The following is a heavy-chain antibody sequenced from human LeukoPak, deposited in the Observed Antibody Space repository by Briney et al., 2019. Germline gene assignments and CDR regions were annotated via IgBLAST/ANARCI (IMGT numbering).Heavy chain of an antibody. CDR2: ISWNSGSI. CDR3: AKDSEAHITMVRGVPTNWFDP. D-gene: IGHD3-10*01. J-gene: IGHJ5*02. V-gene: IGHV3-9*01. CDR1: GFTFDDYA. Sequence: GGSLRLSCAASGFTFDDYAMHWVRQAPGKGLEWVSGISWNSGSIGYADSVKGRFTISRDNAKNSLYLQMNSLRAEDTALYYCAKDSEAHITMVRGVPTNWFDPWGQGTLVTVSS.